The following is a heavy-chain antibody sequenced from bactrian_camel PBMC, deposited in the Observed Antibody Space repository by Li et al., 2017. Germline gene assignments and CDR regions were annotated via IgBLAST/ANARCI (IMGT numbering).Heavy chain of an antibody. J-gene: IGHJ4*01. CDR1: GFAISNHW. V-gene: IGHV3S25*01. D-gene: IGHD2*01. Sequence: QLVESGGGLVQPGGSLRLSCAASGFAISNHWMYWVRQAPGKGLEWVSIINRGGTTYYADSMKGRFTISRDNATNTVYLQMNSLKPEDTAVYYCVSLVGRPLVHQGTQVTVS. CDR2: INRGGTT.